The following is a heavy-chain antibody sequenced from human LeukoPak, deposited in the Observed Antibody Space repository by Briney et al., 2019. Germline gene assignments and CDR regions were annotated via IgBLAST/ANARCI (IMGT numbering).Heavy chain of an antibody. CDR3: AKDLMKTGYCSGASCYGRTD. CDR2: MNPNSGNT. V-gene: IGHV1-8*01. Sequence: ASVKVSCKASGYTFTSYDINWVRQATGQGLEWMGWMNPNSGNTGYAQKFQGRVTMTRNTSISTAYMELNSLRAEDTAVYYCAKDLMKTGYCSGASCYGRTDWGQGTLVTVSS. D-gene: IGHD2-15*01. J-gene: IGHJ4*02. CDR1: GYTFTSYD.